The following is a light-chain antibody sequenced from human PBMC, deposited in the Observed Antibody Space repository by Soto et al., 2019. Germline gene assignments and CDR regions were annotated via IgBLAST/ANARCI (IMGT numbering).Light chain of an antibody. V-gene: IGLV2-14*01. Sequence: QSALAKPASVNGAPGESITISCTGTSSDGGDYNYVAWYQQHPGKAPNLMIYDVTNRPSGVSNRFSGSKSGNTASLTISVLQAEDEADYYCSSYPSSSTCVFGTGTKVTVL. CDR3: SSYPSSSTCV. CDR2: DVT. J-gene: IGLJ1*01. CDR1: SSDGGDYNY.